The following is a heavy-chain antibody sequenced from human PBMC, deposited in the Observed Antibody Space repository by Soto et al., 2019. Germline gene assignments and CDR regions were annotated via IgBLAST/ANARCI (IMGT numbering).Heavy chain of an antibody. CDR1: GYSFTSYW. CDR2: IDPSDSYT. V-gene: IGHV5-10-1*01. Sequence: GESLKISCKGSGYSFTSYWISWVRQMPGKGLEWMGRIDPSDSYTNYSPSFQGHVTISADKSISTAYLQWSSLKASDTAMYYCARIVDTAMEPDYWGQGTLVTVSS. D-gene: IGHD5-18*01. CDR3: ARIVDTAMEPDY. J-gene: IGHJ4*02.